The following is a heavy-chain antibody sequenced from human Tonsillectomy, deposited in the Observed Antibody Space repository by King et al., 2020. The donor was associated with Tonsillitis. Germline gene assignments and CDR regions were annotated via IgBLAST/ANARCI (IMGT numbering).Heavy chain of an antibody. CDR3: TTSLKSGSYVVGGNYYYYMDV. CDR1: GFTFSNAW. V-gene: IGHV3-15*01. J-gene: IGHJ6*03. D-gene: IGHD1-26*01. CDR2: IKSKTDGGTT. Sequence: QLVQSGGGLVKPGGSLRLSCAASGFTFSNAWMSWVRQAPGKGLEWVGRIKSKTDGGTTDYAAPVKGRFTISRDDSKNTLYLQMNSLKTEDTAVYYCTTSLKSGSYVVGGNYYYYMDVWGNGTTVTVSS.